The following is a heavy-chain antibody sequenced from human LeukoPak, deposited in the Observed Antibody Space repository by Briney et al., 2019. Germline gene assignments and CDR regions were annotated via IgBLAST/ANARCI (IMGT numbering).Heavy chain of an antibody. D-gene: IGHD6-19*01. CDR1: GYSFTSYG. CDR2: INPYNGNT. V-gene: IGHV1-18*01. J-gene: IGHJ4*02. CDR3: ARERSGWFFSN. Sequence: ASVKVSCKASGYSFTSYGITWVRQAPGQWLEWMGWINPYNGNTNYAQKLQGRVTMTTDTSTSTAYMDLRSLRSDDTAVYYCARERSGWFFSNWGQGTLVTVSS.